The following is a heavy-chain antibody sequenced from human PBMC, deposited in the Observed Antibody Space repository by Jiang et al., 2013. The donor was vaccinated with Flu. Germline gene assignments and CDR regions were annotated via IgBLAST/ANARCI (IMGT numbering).Heavy chain of an antibody. V-gene: IGHV1-3*04. CDR2: INTGNGIT. J-gene: IGHJ5*01. D-gene: IGHD2-2*01. CDR1: GYTFVSYA. CDR3: ARKYCTRISCYDWFDY. Sequence: GAEVKKPGASVRVSCRASGYTFVSYAMHWVRQAPGQRLEWMGWINTGNGITKYSQKFQGRVTITRDTSATTAYMELSSLRSEDTAIYYCARKYCTRISCYDWFDYWGQGTLVTVSS.